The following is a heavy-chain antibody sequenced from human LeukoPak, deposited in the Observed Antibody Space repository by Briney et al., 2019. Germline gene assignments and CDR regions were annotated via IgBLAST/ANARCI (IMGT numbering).Heavy chain of an antibody. V-gene: IGHV3-7*01. J-gene: IGHJ4*02. CDR2: INQGGSDK. CDR1: GFTFKSYE. CDR3: TRDRSRAEDD. Sequence: PGGSLTLSCAASGFTFKSYEMNWFRQAPGKGLEWVANINQGGSDKYYVDSVKGRFTISRDNANNLLYLQMNSLRGEDTAVYYCTRDRSRAEDDWGQGTLVTVSS. D-gene: IGHD1-14*01.